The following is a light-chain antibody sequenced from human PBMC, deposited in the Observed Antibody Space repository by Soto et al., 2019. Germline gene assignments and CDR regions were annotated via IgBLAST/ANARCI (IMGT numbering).Light chain of an antibody. Sequence: QSVLTQPPSASGSPGQSVTISCSGTSSDVGAYNYVSWYQQHPGKAPRLLIYEVSQRPSGVPDRLSGSKSANTASLSVSGLQPEDEADYYCSSYAGTNNLLYVFGTGTKLTVL. V-gene: IGLV2-8*01. CDR2: EVS. J-gene: IGLJ1*01. CDR1: SSDVGAYNY. CDR3: SSYAGTNNLLYV.